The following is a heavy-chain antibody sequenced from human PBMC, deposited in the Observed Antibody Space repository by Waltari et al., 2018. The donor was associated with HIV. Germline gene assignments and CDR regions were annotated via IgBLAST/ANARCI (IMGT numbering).Heavy chain of an antibody. CDR1: GSDFTKYW. CDR2: IKSKQSGGTV. J-gene: IGHJ4*02. D-gene: IGHD3-22*01. Sequence: EVQLVESGGGLLKPGASLRVSCAASGSDFTKYWMSWFRQAPEKGLEWVGRIKSKQSGGTVDYAAPVKGRFTISRDDSKNMMYLQIDSLESEDTAVYYCTTGSSGAEDYWGQGTLVTVSS. CDR3: TTGSSGAEDY. V-gene: IGHV3-15*01.